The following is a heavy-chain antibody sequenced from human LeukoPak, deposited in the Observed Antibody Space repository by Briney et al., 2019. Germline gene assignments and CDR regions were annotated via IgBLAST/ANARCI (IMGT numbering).Heavy chain of an antibody. Sequence: PGGSLRLSCAASGFTVKSTYMSWVRQAQGKGLEWVGVIYSGGSTYYSDAVKDRFIISRDNSENTIYLEMNNLRAEDTAVYYCVREGLKTTGDYWGQGTLVTVSS. CDR2: IYSGGST. CDR3: VREGLKTTGDY. D-gene: IGHD1-1*01. CDR1: GFTVKSTY. V-gene: IGHV3-66*01. J-gene: IGHJ4*02.